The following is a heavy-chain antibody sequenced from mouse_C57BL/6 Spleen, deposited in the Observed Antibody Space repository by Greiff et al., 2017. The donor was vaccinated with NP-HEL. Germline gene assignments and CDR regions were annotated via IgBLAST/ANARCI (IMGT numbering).Heavy chain of an antibody. CDR1: GYAFSSYW. Sequence: QVQLQQSGAELVKPGASVKISCKASGYAFSSYWMNWVKQRPGKGLEWIGQIYPGDGDTNYNGKFKGKATLTADKSSSTAYMQLSSLTSEDSAVYFCAREEVYYGNHYAMDYWGQGTSVTVSS. CDR3: AREEVYYGNHYAMDY. V-gene: IGHV1-80*01. D-gene: IGHD2-1*01. J-gene: IGHJ4*01. CDR2: IYPGDGDT.